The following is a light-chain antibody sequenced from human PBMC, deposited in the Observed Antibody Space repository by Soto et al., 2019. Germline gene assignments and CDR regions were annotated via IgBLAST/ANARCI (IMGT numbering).Light chain of an antibody. CDR3: SSYSATNTLV. J-gene: IGLJ1*01. Sequence: QSVLTQPASVSGPPGQSITISCTGTSXDVGDYPYVSWYQQHPGKVPKLIIYEVTNRPSGVTSRFSGSKSENTASLTISGLQAEDEADYYCSSYSATNTLVFGSGTKVTVL. CDR1: SXDVGDYPY. V-gene: IGLV2-14*01. CDR2: EVT.